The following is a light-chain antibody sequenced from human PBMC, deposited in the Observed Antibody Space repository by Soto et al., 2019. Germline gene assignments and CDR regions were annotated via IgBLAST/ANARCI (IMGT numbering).Light chain of an antibody. CDR1: SSDVGGYNY. CDR3: SSYTSSSTQV. J-gene: IGLJ1*01. CDR2: EVS. Sequence: QSVLTQPASVSGSPGQSITISCTGTSSDVGGYNYVSWYQQHPGKAPKLMIYEVSNRPSGASNRFSGSKSGNTASLTISGLQAEDEADYYCSSYTSSSTQVFGTGTKV. V-gene: IGLV2-14*01.